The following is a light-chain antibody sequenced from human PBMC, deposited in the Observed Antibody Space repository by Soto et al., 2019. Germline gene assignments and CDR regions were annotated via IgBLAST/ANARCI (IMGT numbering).Light chain of an antibody. V-gene: IGLV2-23*03. CDR3: CSYAGSSTFV. CDR1: SSDVGSYNL. Sequence: QSVLTQPASVSGSPGQSITISCTGTSSDVGSYNLVSWYQQHPGKAPKHMIYEGSKRPSGVSNRFSGSKSGNTASLTISGLQAEDEADYYCCSYAGSSTFVFGTGTKVTV. J-gene: IGLJ1*01. CDR2: EGS.